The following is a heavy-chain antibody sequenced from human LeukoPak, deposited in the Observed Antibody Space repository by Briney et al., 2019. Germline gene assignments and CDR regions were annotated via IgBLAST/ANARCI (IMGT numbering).Heavy chain of an antibody. CDR1: GFTFDDYA. V-gene: IGHV3-9*01. Sequence: PAGGSLRLSCAASGFTFDDYAMHWVRQAPGKGLEWVSGISWNSGSIGYADSVKGRFTISRDNAKNSLYLQMNSLRAEDTAVYYCARAYRRVVAATFARQRSGAFDYWGQGTLVTVSS. J-gene: IGHJ4*02. D-gene: IGHD2-15*01. CDR2: ISWNSGSI. CDR3: ARAYRRVVAATFARQRSGAFDY.